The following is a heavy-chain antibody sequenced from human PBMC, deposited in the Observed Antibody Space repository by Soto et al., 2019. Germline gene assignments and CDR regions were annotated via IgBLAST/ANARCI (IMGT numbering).Heavy chain of an antibody. D-gene: IGHD3-16*02. CDR2: ISGSGGST. J-gene: IGHJ4*02. V-gene: IGHV3-23*01. CDR3: AKAPAPYDDVWGSYPPGLHFDY. CDR1: GFTFSSYA. Sequence: GGSLRLSCAASGFTFSSYAMSWVRQAPGKGLEWVSAISGSGGSTYYADSVKGRFTISRDNSKNTLYLQMNSLRAEDTAVYYCAKAPAPYDDVWGSYPPGLHFDYWGQGTLVTVSS.